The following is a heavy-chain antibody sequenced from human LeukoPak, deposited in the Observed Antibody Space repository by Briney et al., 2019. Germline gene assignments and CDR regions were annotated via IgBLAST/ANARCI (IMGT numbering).Heavy chain of an antibody. Sequence: GGSLRLSCAASGFTFSDYYMSWIRQAPGKGLECVSYISSGTIIYYADSVQGRFTISRDNANNSVYLQLNSLRAEDTAVYYCAGTRSITDPFVPWCQGTLVPVSS. J-gene: IGHJ5*02. CDR2: ISSGTII. V-gene: IGHV3-11*01. D-gene: IGHD3-16*01. CDR1: GFTFSDYY. CDR3: AGTRSITDPFVP.